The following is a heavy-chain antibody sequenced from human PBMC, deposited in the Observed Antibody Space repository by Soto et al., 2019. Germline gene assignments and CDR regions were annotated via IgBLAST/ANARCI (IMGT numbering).Heavy chain of an antibody. CDR1: GGSFSGYY. CDR2: INHSGST. Sequence: SETLSLTCAVYGGSFSGYYRSWIRHPPGKGLEWIGEINHSGSTNYNPSLKSRVTISVDTSKNQFSLKLSSVTAADTAVYYCARGSSGGPSIVNWFDPWGQGTLVTVSS. CDR3: ARGSSGGPSIVNWFDP. V-gene: IGHV4-34*01. J-gene: IGHJ5*02. D-gene: IGHD6-25*01.